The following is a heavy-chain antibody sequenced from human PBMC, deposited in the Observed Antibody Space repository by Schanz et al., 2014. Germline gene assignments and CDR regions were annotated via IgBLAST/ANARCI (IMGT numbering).Heavy chain of an antibody. V-gene: IGHV3-9*01. CDR3: ARDLISSGWYG. D-gene: IGHD6-19*01. J-gene: IGHJ4*02. CDR1: GFNFKAYA. Sequence: EAQLLESGGGLVQPGGSLRLSCAASGFNFKAYAMSWARQTPGKGLEWVSSISWNSGSIDYADSVKGRFTISRDNAKNSLYLQMNSLRAEDTALYYCARDLISSGWYGWGQGTLVTVSS. CDR2: ISWNSGSI.